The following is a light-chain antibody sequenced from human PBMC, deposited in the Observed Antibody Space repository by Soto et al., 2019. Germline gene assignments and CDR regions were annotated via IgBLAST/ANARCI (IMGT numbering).Light chain of an antibody. CDR3: QQHNQWPIT. CDR2: GAS. J-gene: IGKJ5*01. CDR1: QSVSSN. Sequence: EIVLTQSPGTLSLSPGERATLSCRASQSVSSNSLAWYQQTPGQAPRLLIYGASTRATGIPARFSGSGSGTEFTLTTNSLQSEDSAVYYCQQHNQWPITFGQGTRLEIK. V-gene: IGKV3-15*01.